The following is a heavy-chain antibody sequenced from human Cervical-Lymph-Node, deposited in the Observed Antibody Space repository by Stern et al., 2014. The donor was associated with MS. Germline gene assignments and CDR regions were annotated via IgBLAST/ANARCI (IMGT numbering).Heavy chain of an antibody. V-gene: IGHV4-39*01. CDR3: ARHSDSAGGAFDI. D-gene: IGHD6-25*01. CDR1: GGSISSSSYY. J-gene: IGHJ3*02. CDR2: IYYSGST. Sequence: QLQLQESGPGLVKPSETLSLTCTVSGGSISSSSYYWGWIRQPPGKGLEWIGSIYYSGSTYYNPSLKSRVTISVDTSKNPFSLKRSSVTAADTAVYYCARHSDSAGGAFDIWGQGTMVTVSS.